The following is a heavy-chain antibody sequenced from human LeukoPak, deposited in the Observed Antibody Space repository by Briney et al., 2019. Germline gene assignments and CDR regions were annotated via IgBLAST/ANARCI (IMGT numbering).Heavy chain of an antibody. CDR3: ARDRYSGYDGFGAFDI. D-gene: IGHD5-12*01. CDR1: GGSISSGGYY. Sequence: PSEALSLTCTVSGGSISSGGYYWSWIRQHPGKGLEWIGYIYYSGSTYYNPSLKSRVTISVDTSKNRFSLKLCSVTAADTAVYYCARDRYSGYDGFGAFDIWGQGTMVTVSS. CDR2: IYYSGST. J-gene: IGHJ3*02. V-gene: IGHV4-31*03.